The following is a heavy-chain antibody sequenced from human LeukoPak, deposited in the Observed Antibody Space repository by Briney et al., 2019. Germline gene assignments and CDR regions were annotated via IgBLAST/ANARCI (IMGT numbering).Heavy chain of an antibody. V-gene: IGHV1-69*05. CDR3: ARESGYSYGLYYFDY. Sequence: ASVKVSCKASGGTFSSYAISWVRQAPGQGLEWMGRIIPIFGTANYAQKFRGRVTITTDESTSTAYMELSSLRSEDTAVYYCARESGYSYGLYYFDYWGQGTLVTVSS. CDR2: IIPIFGTA. D-gene: IGHD5-18*01. J-gene: IGHJ4*02. CDR1: GGTFSSYA.